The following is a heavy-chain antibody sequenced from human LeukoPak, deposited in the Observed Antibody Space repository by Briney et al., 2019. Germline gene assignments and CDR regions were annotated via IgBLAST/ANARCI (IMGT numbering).Heavy chain of an antibody. CDR1: GFSLSTSGVA. Sequence: ESGPTLVNPTQTLTLTCTFSGFSLSTSGVAVGWIRQPPGKALECLALIFWDDDKRYSPSLKSRLTITKDTSKNQVVLAMTNMDPVDTATYYCAHRTIYDAYDIWGQGTMVTVSS. D-gene: IGHD2-2*02. CDR3: AHRTIYDAYDI. V-gene: IGHV2-5*02. CDR2: IFWDDDK. J-gene: IGHJ3*02.